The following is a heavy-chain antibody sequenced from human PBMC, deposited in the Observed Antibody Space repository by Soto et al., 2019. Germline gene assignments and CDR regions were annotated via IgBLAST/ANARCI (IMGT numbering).Heavy chain of an antibody. CDR2: INWNGNTK. CDR1: GFTFNDYA. CDR3: AKQRATVTTTNPYDM. J-gene: IGHJ3*02. Sequence: EVQLVESGGGLVQPGRSLRLSCAASGFTFNDYAMHWVRQPPGKGLEWVSGINWNGNTKDYADYVKGRFTIARDKAKNSLYLQLNSLRAEDTALYYCAKQRATVTTTNPYDMWGQGTVVTVSS. D-gene: IGHD4-17*01. V-gene: IGHV3-9*01.